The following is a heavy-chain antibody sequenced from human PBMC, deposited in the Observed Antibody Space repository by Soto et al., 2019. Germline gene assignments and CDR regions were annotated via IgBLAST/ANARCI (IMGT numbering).Heavy chain of an antibody. J-gene: IGHJ5*02. CDR3: ARLACTRSNGYHLDP. Sequence: QVQLQESGPGLVTPSETLSLTCAVSGGSLSDYYWHWIRQPPGKGLEWLGNIFYSGSTNYNPSLKSRISLSVGTSKNHIFLKLNSLTTADTAVYYCARLACTRSNGYHLDPWGQGTLVTVVS. D-gene: IGHD2-8*01. V-gene: IGHV4-59*01. CDR2: IFYSGST. CDR1: GGSLSDYY.